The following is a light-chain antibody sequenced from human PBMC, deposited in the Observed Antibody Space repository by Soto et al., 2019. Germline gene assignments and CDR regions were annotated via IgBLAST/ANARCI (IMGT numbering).Light chain of an antibody. CDR2: EVT. Sequence: QSALTQPASVSGSPGQSITISCTGTSSDIGGYNYVSWYQQHPGKVPKLMIYEVTNRPSGVSDRFSASKSGDTASLTISGLQTEDEADYFCTSYSASNTRVVFGGGTKLTVL. CDR1: SSDIGGYNY. CDR3: TSYSASNTRVV. V-gene: IGLV2-14*01. J-gene: IGLJ2*01.